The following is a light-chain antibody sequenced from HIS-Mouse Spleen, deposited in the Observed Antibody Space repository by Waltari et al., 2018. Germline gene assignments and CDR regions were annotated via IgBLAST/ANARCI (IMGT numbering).Light chain of an antibody. Sequence: QSALTQPASVSGSPGQAITIPCTGTSSDVGSYHLGSWYQQHPGKAPKLMIYEGSKRPSGVSNRFSGSKSGNTASLTISGLQAEDEADYYCCSYAGSSTVVFGGGTKLTVL. J-gene: IGLJ2*01. CDR1: SSDVGSYHL. CDR3: CSYAGSSTVV. CDR2: EGS. V-gene: IGLV2-23*01.